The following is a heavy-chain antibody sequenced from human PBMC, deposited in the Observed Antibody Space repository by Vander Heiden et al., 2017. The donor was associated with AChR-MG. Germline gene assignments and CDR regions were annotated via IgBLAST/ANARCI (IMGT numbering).Heavy chain of an antibody. J-gene: IGHJ6*03. V-gene: IGHV4-4*07. CDR3: ARERGYYDFWSGYYQDYYYYMDV. D-gene: IGHD3-3*01. Sequence: QVQLQESGPGLVKPSEPLSLTCTVSGGSISSYYWSWIRQPAGKGLEWIGRIYTSGSTNYNPSLKSRVTMSVDTSKNQFSLKLSSVTAADTAVYYCARERGYYDFWSGYYQDYYYYMDVWGKGTTVTVSS. CDR2: IYTSGST. CDR1: GGSISSYY.